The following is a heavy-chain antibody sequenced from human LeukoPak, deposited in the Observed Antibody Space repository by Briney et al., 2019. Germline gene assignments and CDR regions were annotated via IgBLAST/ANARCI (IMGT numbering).Heavy chain of an antibody. CDR2: ISGSGGST. Sequence: GGSLRLSCAASGFTFSSYAMSWVRQAPGKELEWVSAISGSGGSTYYADSVKGRFTISRDNSKNTLYLQMNSLRAEDTAVYYCAKSRYNYYGSGSIIDYWGQGTLVTVSS. V-gene: IGHV3-23*01. CDR1: GFTFSSYA. CDR3: AKSRYNYYGSGSIIDY. D-gene: IGHD3-10*01. J-gene: IGHJ4*02.